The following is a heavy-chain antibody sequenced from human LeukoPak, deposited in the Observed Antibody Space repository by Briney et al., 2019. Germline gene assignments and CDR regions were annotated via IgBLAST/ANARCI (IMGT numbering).Heavy chain of an antibody. CDR3: AKAPHSELLLIDF. J-gene: IGHJ4*02. D-gene: IGHD1-7*01. V-gene: IGHV3-30*04. Sequence: GRSLRLSCAASGFTFSSYAIRWVRQAPGKGLEWVAVISYDGSNKYYADSVKGRFTLSRDNSKNTLYLQINSLRAEDTAVYYCAKAPHSELLLIDFWGQGTLVTVSS. CDR2: ISYDGSNK. CDR1: GFTFSSYA.